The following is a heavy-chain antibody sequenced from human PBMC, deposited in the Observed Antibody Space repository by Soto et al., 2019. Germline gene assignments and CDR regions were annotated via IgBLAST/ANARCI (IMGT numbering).Heavy chain of an antibody. V-gene: IGHV4-34*01. CDR2: INHSGST. D-gene: IGHD3-22*01. J-gene: IGHJ4*02. CDR3: ARNSVGGYDY. Sequence: PSETLSLTCAVYGGSFSGYYWSWIRQPPGKGLEWIGEINHSGSTNYNPSLKSRVTISVDTSKNQFSLKLSSVTAADTAVYYCARNSVGGYDYWGQGTLVTVSS. CDR1: GGSFSGYY.